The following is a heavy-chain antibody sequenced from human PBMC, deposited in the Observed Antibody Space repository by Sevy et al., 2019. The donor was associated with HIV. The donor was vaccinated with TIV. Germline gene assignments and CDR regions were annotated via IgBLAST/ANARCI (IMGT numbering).Heavy chain of an antibody. J-gene: IGHJ6*02. D-gene: IGHD3-3*01. CDR1: GYTFTSYD. CDR3: ARGGNGDFWSYEYYYYGMDV. Sequence: ASVNVSCEAFGYTFTSYDINWVRQAPGQGLEWMGWMSPNTGATGFAQKFQGRVTLTRNKSITTAYMELSSLTYEDTAVYYCARGGNGDFWSYEYYYYGMDVWGQGTTVTVSS. V-gene: IGHV1-8*01. CDR2: MSPNTGAT.